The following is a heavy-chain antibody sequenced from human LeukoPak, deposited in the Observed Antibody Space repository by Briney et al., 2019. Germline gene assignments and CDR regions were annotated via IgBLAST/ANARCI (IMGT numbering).Heavy chain of an antibody. CDR1: GGSFRGYY. CDR2: INHSGST. CDR3: ARRYYDIFDY. V-gene: IGHV4-34*01. Sequence: SETLSLTCAVYGGSFRGYYWSWIRQPPGKGLEWIGEINHSGSTNYNPSLKSRVTISVDTSKNQFSLKLSSVTAADTAVYYCARRYYDIFDYWGQGTLVTVSS. D-gene: IGHD3-9*01. J-gene: IGHJ4*02.